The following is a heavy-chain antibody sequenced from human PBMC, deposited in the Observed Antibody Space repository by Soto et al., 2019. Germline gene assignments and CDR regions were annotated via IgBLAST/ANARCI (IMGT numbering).Heavy chain of an antibody. J-gene: IGHJ4*02. D-gene: IGHD4-17*01. CDR3: ARDGDGDYDNFEY. Sequence: SETLSLTCAVFGGSFSGYYWSWIRQPPGKGLEWIGEINHSGSTNYNPSLKSRVTISVDTSKNQFSLKLSSVTAADTAVYYCARDGDGDYDNFEYWGQGTLVTVSS. CDR1: GGSFSGYY. CDR2: INHSGST. V-gene: IGHV4-34*01.